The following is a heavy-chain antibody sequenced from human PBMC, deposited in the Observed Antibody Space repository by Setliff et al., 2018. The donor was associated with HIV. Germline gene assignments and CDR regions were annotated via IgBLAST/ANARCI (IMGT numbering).Heavy chain of an antibody. CDR3: AREGGQGYSGSGSFYHRNFDL. CDR2: INQSGNT. J-gene: IGHJ2*01. Sequence: PSETLSLTCAVYGGSLSGYYWSWVRQSPGRGLEWIGEINQSGNTNFNPSLKSRLIISVDTSKSQFSLKLASVTAADTALYYYAREGGQGYSGSGSFYHRNFDLWGRGTLVTVS. V-gene: IGHV4-34*01. D-gene: IGHD3-10*01. CDR1: GGSLSGYY.